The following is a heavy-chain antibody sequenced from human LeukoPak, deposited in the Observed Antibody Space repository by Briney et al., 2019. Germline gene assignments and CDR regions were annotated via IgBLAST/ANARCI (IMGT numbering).Heavy chain of an antibody. CDR1: GGSVSSGSYY. CDR3: AREWRRNYYGSGSYLHFDY. Sequence: PSETLSLTCTVSGGSVSSGSYYWSWIRQPPGKGLEWIGYIYYSGSTNYNPSLKSRVTISVDTSKNQFSLKLSSVTAADTAVYYCAREWRRNYYGSGSYLHFDYWGQGTLVTVSS. CDR2: IYYSGST. D-gene: IGHD3-10*01. V-gene: IGHV4-61*01. J-gene: IGHJ4*02.